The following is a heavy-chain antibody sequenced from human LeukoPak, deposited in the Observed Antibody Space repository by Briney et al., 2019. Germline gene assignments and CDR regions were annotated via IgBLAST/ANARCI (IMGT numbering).Heavy chain of an antibody. CDR3: AKEIVGARDFDY. CDR2: ISYDGSNK. V-gene: IGHV3-30*18. CDR1: GFTFSSYG. D-gene: IGHD1-26*01. J-gene: IGHJ4*02. Sequence: PGGSLGLSCAASGFTFSSYGMHWVRQATGKGLEWVAVISYDGSNKYYADSVKGRFTISRDNSKNTLYLQMNSLRAEDTAVYYCAKEIVGARDFDYWGQGTLVTVSS.